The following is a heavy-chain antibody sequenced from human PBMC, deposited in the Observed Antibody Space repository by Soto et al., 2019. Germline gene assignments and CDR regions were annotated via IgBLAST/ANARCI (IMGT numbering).Heavy chain of an antibody. Sequence: SDTLSLTCTVSGGSISSGGYYWSWIRQHPGKGLEWIGYIYYSGSTYYNPSLKSRVTISVDTSKNQFSLKLSSVTAADTAVYYCARAMVRAMSGFDPWGQGTLVTVSS. D-gene: IGHD3-10*01. CDR2: IYYSGST. CDR1: GGSISSGGYY. V-gene: IGHV4-31*03. J-gene: IGHJ5*02. CDR3: ARAMVRAMSGFDP.